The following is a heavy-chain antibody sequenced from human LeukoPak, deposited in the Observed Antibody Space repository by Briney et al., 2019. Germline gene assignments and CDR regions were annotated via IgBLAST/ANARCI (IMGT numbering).Heavy chain of an antibody. V-gene: IGHV4-61*02. J-gene: IGHJ4*02. D-gene: IGHD3-16*02. CDR2: IYTSGST. CDR1: GGSISSGSYY. CDR3: ATHYYDYVWGSYRHLDY. Sequence: SETLSLTCTVSGGSISSGSYYWSWIRQPAGKGLEWIGRIYTSGSTNYNPSLKSRVTISVDTSKNQFSLKLSSVTAADTAVYYCATHYYDYVWGSYRHLDYWGQGTLVTVSS.